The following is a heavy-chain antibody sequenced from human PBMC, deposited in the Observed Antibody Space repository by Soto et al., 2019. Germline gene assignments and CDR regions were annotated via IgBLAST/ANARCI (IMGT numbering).Heavy chain of an antibody. D-gene: IGHD1-26*01. Sequence: QGQLVESGGGVVQPGRSLRLSCAASGFTFSNYGMHWVRQAPGKGLEWVAVISYDGSNKYYADSVKCRFTISRDNSKNTLYLQMNSLRAEDTAVYYCAKDLGSGSYLFDAFDIWCQGTMVTVSS. J-gene: IGHJ3*02. CDR1: GFTFSNYG. V-gene: IGHV3-30*18. CDR3: AKDLGSGSYLFDAFDI. CDR2: ISYDGSNK.